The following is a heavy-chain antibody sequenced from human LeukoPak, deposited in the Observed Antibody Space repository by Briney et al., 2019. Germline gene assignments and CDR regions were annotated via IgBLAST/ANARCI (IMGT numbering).Heavy chain of an antibody. Sequence: GGSLRLSCAASRFTFSSYAMSWVRQAPGKGLEWVSAISGSGGVTYYADSVKGRFTISRDNSNNTLYLQMNSLRAEDTAVYYCAKDPDCTSGVCYTFFDYWGQGTLVTVSS. J-gene: IGHJ4*02. V-gene: IGHV3-23*01. CDR1: RFTFSSYA. CDR3: AKDPDCTSGVCYTFFDY. CDR2: ISGSGGVT. D-gene: IGHD2-8*01.